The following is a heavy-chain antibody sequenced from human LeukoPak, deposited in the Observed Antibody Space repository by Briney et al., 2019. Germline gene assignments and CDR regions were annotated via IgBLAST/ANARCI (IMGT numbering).Heavy chain of an antibody. D-gene: IGHD1-26*01. J-gene: IGHJ4*02. CDR3: ASRAGGSYYYN. CDR1: GFSFSTYE. CDR2: ISRSASII. V-gene: IGHV3-48*03. Sequence: QAGGSLRLSCVAPGFSFSTYEMNWVRQAPGKGLEWVSYISRSASIIYYADSVKGRFTISRDNAKNSLYLQMDSLRAEDTAVYYCASRAGGSYYYNWGQGTLVTVSS.